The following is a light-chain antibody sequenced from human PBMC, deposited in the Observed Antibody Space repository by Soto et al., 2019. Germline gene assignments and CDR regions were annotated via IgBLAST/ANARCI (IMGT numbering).Light chain of an antibody. CDR3: SSYTSSITGNAF. J-gene: IGLJ7*01. Sequence: QSVLTQPASVSGSPGQSITISCTGTSSDVGGYNYVSWYQQHPGKAPKLMIYDVSNRPSGVSNRFSGSKSGNTASLTISGLQAEDEAEYDYSSYTSSITGNAFFGGGTQLTVL. CDR1: SSDVGGYNY. CDR2: DVS. V-gene: IGLV2-14*01.